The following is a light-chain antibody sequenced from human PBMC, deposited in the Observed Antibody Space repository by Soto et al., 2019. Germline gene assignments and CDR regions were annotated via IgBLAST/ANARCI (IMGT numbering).Light chain of an antibody. CDR3: QQSYTTPLT. J-gene: IGKJ4*01. V-gene: IGKV1-5*01. Sequence: DIQMTQSPSTLSASVGDRVTITCRASQSISSWLAWYQQKLGRAPRLLIYDASSLESGVPSRFSGSGSGRDFTLTITSLQPEDSATYYCQQSYTTPLTFGGGTKVEI. CDR1: QSISSW. CDR2: DAS.